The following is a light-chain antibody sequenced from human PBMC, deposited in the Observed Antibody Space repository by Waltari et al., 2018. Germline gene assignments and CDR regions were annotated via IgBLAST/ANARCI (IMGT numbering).Light chain of an antibody. J-gene: IGKJ1*01. CDR1: QGVGSSS. CDR2: RAS. V-gene: IGKV3-20*01. Sequence: EIVLTQSPGTASLSPGERVTLSCRASQGVGSSSLAWYQQKPGQAPRLVICRASRRATGIPARFSGSGSGTDISLTISRLEPEDFAVYYCQQHGTLPATFGQGTKVEIK. CDR3: QQHGTLPAT.